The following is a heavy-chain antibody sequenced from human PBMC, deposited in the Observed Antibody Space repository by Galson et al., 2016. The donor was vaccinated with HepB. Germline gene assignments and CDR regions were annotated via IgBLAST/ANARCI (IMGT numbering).Heavy chain of an antibody. Sequence: ETLSLTCAVSGGSVNTSNWWSWLRQSPEKGLEWIAEMYHSGSANYNGALESRVNISVEKSKNEVYLKLRSVTAADTAVYYCARHPYVWGRRNWVGFDIWGQGTVVTVS. CDR1: GGSVNTSNW. CDR2: MYHSGSA. V-gene: IGHV4-4*02. D-gene: IGHD3-16*01. CDR3: ARHPYVWGRRNWVGFDI. J-gene: IGHJ3*02.